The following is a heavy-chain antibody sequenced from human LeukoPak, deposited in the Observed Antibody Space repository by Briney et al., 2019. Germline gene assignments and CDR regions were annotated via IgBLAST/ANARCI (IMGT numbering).Heavy chain of an antibody. V-gene: IGHV3-30*18. D-gene: IGHD6-13*01. CDR2: ISYDGSNK. CDR1: GFTFSSYG. Sequence: GRSLRLSCAASGFTFSSYGMHWVRQAPGKGLEWVAVISYDGSNKYYADSVKGRFTISRDNSKNTLYLQMNSLRAEDTAVYYCAKDGSTWYFDLWGRGTLVTVSS. J-gene: IGHJ2*01. CDR3: AKDGSTWYFDL.